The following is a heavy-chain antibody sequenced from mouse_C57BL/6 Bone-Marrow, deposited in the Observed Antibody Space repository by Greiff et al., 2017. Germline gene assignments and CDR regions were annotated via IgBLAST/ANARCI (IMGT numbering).Heavy chain of an antibody. D-gene: IGHD1-1*01. CDR2: IHPNSGST. V-gene: IGHV1-64*01. CDR1: GYTFTSYW. CDR3: AIERPIYYGNSPYYFDY. Sequence: QVQLQQPGAELVKPGASVKLSCKASGYTFTSYWMHWVKQRPGQGLEWIGMIHPNSGSTNYNEKFKSKATLTVDKSSSTAYMQLISLTSEYSAVYYCAIERPIYYGNSPYYFDYWGQGTTLTVSS. J-gene: IGHJ2*01.